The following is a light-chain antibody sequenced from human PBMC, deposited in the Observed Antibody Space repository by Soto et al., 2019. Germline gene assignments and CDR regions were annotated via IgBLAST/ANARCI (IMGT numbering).Light chain of an antibody. V-gene: IGKV1-8*01. CDR2: AAS. Sequence: IRMTQSPSSFSASTGDRITITCRASQGISSYLAWYQQKPGKAPKLLIYAASTLQSGVPSRFSGSRSGTDFTLTISCLQSEDFATYYCQQYYSYHQTFGPGTKVDIK. CDR1: QGISSY. CDR3: QQYYSYHQT. J-gene: IGKJ3*01.